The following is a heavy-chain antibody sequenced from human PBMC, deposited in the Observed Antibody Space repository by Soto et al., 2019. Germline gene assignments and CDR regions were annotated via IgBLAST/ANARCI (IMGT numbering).Heavy chain of an antibody. V-gene: IGHV1-3*01. CDR1: GYTFTSYA. J-gene: IGHJ3*02. CDR2: INAGNGNT. Sequence: ASVKVCCKASGYTFTSYARQWVRQAPGQRLEWMGWINAGNGNTKYSQKFQGRVTITRDTSASTAYMELSSLRSEDTAVYYCAVKGTYYYDSSGDDAFDIWGQGTMVTVSS. D-gene: IGHD3-22*01. CDR3: AVKGTYYYDSSGDDAFDI.